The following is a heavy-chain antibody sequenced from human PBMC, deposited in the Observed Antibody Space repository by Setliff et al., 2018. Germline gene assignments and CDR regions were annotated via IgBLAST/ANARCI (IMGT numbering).Heavy chain of an antibody. D-gene: IGHD3-16*02. V-gene: IGHV7-4-1*02. CDR3: ARASRFATIVWKGDYYMDV. CDR1: GYSFSTYA. Sequence: VASVKVSCKASGYSFSTYAMSWTRQAPGQGLEWMGWINTNTGNPSYAQGFTGRFVFSLDTSVSTAYLQISSLKPEDTAMYYCARASRFATIVWKGDYYMDVWGKGTTVTVSS. CDR2: INTNTGNP. J-gene: IGHJ6*03.